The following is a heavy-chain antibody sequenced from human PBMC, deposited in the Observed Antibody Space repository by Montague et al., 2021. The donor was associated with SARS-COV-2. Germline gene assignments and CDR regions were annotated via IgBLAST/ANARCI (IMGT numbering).Heavy chain of an antibody. CDR1: GFTFSNIW. J-gene: IGHJ6*02. V-gene: IGHV3-7*01. D-gene: IGHD4-23*01. CDR3: AKNGGAHSLDV. CDR2: IKPDESEK. Sequence: SLRLSCAASGFTFSNIWMSWVRQAPGKGLEWVANIKPDESEKNYVDSVKGRFSISRDNAKNSLYLQMDNLRAEDTAIYYCAKNGGAHSLDVWGQGTSVSVSS.